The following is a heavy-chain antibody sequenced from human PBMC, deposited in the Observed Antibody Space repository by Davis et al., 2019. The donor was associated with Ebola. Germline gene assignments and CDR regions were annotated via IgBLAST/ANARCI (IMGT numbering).Heavy chain of an antibody. D-gene: IGHD3-10*01. J-gene: IGHJ4*02. CDR3: ARGPYYYYGSGSYYNFDY. V-gene: IGHV1-2*06. Sequence: AASVKVSCKASGYTFTGYYMHWVRQAPGQGLEWMGRINPNSGGTNYAQKFQGRVTMTRDTSISTAYMELSRLRSDDTAVYYCARGPYYYYGSGSYYNFDYWGQGTLVTVSS. CDR2: INPNSGGT. CDR1: GYTFTGYY.